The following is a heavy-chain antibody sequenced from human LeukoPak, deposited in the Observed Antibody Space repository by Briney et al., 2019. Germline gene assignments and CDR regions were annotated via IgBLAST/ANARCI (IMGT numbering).Heavy chain of an antibody. D-gene: IGHD3-3*01. CDR1: GGSFSGYY. CDR3: ASPHRKLLECYHRDYMDV. Sequence: SETLSLTCAVYGGSFSGYYWGWIRQPPGKGLEWIGEINHSGSTNYNPSLKSRVTISVDTSKNQFSLKLSSVTAADTAVYYCASPHRKLLECYHRDYMDVWGKGTTVTVSS. V-gene: IGHV4-34*01. J-gene: IGHJ6*03. CDR2: INHSGST.